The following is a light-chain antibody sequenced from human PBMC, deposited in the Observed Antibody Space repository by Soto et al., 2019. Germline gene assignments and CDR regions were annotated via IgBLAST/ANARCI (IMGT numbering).Light chain of an antibody. V-gene: IGKV1-33*01. CDR3: QQYHALPPYT. CDR1: HDISNY. J-gene: IGKJ2*01. Sequence: DIQMTQSPSSLSASVGDRVTITCQASHDISNYLNWYQQKPGKAPKLLIYDSFNLEKGVPSRFSGRGSRTDFTFTISTLQPDDIATYYCQQYHALPPYTFGQGTKLEIK. CDR2: DSF.